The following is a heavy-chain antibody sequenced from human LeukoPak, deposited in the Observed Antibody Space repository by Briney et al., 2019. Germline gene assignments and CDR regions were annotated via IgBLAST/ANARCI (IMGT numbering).Heavy chain of an antibody. D-gene: IGHD3-16*01. CDR3: VRGSYGWAGTDY. Sequence: GGSLRLSCAASGFTFSSYAMTWVRQAPGKGLEWVSAISHSGGSTYYSGSVKGRFTISRDNAKNMLYLQMNSLRVDDTAVYYCVRGSYGWAGTDYWGQGTLVTVSS. V-gene: IGHV3-23*01. CDR1: GFTFSSYA. CDR2: ISHSGGST. J-gene: IGHJ4*02.